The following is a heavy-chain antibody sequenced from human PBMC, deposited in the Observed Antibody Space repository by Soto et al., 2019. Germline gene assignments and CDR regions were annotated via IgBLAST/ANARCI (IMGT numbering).Heavy chain of an antibody. CDR1: GYTFINYH. CDR3: AKSPRGEMATD. CDR2: LNTYNGMT. Sequence: QVQLVQSGGEVKKPGASVTVSCKASGYTFINYHITWVRQAPGHGLEWMAWLNTYNGMTDYAQRFQGRVTMTRDIATITTYMELRNVGSADTAVYFCAKSPRGEMATDWGQGTLVTVSS. J-gene: IGHJ4*02. D-gene: IGHD5-12*01. V-gene: IGHV1-18*01.